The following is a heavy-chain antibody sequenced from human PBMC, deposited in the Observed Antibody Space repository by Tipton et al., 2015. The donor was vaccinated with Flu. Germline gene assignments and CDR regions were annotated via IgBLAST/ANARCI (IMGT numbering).Heavy chain of an antibody. CDR2: INHSGST. V-gene: IGHV4-34*01. D-gene: IGHD3-10*01. Sequence: TLSLTCAVYGGSLSGHHWSWVRQAPGKGLEWIGEINHSGSTNYNPSLKSRVTISVDTSKNQFSLKLSSVTAADTAVYYCVRGLYGSGSYQRRYFDYWGQGTLVTVSS. CDR3: VRGLYGSGSYQRRYFDY. CDR1: GGSLSGHH. J-gene: IGHJ4*02.